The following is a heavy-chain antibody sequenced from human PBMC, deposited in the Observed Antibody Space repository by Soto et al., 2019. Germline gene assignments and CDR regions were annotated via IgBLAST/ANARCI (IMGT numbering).Heavy chain of an antibody. CDR3: AGGGIVGAHDAFDI. CDR1: GFTFSSYG. V-gene: IGHV3-30*03. D-gene: IGHD1-26*01. J-gene: IGHJ3*02. CDR2: ISYDGSNK. Sequence: QVQLVESGGGVVQPGRSLRLSCAASGFTFSSYGMHWVRQAPGKGLEWVAVISYDGSNKYYADSVKGRFTISRDNSKNPLYLQMNSLRAEDTAVYYCAGGGIVGAHDAFDIWGQGTMVTVSS.